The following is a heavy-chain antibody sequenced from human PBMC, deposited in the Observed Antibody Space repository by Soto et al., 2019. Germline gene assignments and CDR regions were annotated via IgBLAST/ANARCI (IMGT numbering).Heavy chain of an antibody. CDR2: IVVGSGNT. Sequence: ASVKVSCKASGFTFTSSAVQWVRQARGQRLEWIGWIVVGSGNTNYAQKFQERVTITRDMSTSTAYMELSSLRSEDTAVYYCAADKITIMENWFDPWGQGTLVTVSS. CDR1: GFTFTSSA. J-gene: IGHJ5*02. CDR3: AADKITIMENWFDP. V-gene: IGHV1-58*01. D-gene: IGHD3-3*01.